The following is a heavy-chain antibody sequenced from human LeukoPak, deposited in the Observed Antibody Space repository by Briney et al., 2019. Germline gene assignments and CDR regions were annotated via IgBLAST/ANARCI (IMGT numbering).Heavy chain of an antibody. Sequence: SETLSLTCAVYGGSFSGYYWSWIRQPPGKGLEWIGEINHSGSTNYNPSLKGRVTISVDTSKNQFSLKLSSVTAADTAVYYCARGPKAAAGTRWFDPWGQGTLVTVSS. CDR3: ARGPKAAAGTRWFDP. V-gene: IGHV4-34*01. J-gene: IGHJ5*02. CDR1: GGSFSGYY. CDR2: INHSGST. D-gene: IGHD6-13*01.